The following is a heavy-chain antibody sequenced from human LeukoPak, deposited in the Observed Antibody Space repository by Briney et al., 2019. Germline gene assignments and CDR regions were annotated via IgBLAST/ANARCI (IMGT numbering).Heavy chain of an antibody. Sequence: ASVKVSCKASGYTFTSYAMNWVRQAPGQGLEWMGWINTNTGNPTYAQGFTGRFVFSLDTSVSTAYLQISSLKAEDTAVYYCARDLGIAAAESLYYFDYWGQGTLVTVSS. CDR1: GYTFTSYA. D-gene: IGHD6-13*01. J-gene: IGHJ4*02. V-gene: IGHV7-4-1*02. CDR3: ARDLGIAAAESLYYFDY. CDR2: INTNTGNP.